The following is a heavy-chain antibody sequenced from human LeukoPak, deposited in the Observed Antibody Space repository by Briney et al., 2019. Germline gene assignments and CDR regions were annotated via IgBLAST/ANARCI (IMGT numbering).Heavy chain of an antibody. J-gene: IGHJ4*02. CDR2: IYYGGST. D-gene: IGHD6-19*01. CDR3: ARHPYSSGGYYFEH. Sequence: SETLSLTCTVSGGSIGSSNYYWGWIRQPPGKGLEWIGSIYYGGSTYYNPSLKSRVTISVDTPKNQFSLNLSSVTAADTAVYYCARHPYSSGGYYFEHWGQGTLVTVSS. CDR1: GGSIGSSNYY. V-gene: IGHV4-39*01.